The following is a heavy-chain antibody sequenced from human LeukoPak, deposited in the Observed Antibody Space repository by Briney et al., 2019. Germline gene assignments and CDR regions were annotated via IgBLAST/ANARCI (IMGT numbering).Heavy chain of an antibody. V-gene: IGHV1-69*13. Sequence: SVKVSCKASGYTFTSYGINWVRQAPGQGLEWMGGIIPLFGTANYAQRFQGRVTITAVESMSTAYMELSSLRSVDTAVYYCARGWLAESTVVTPYNYWGQGTLVTVSS. CDR1: GYTFTSYG. CDR3: ARGWLAESTVVTPYNY. J-gene: IGHJ4*02. D-gene: IGHD4-23*01. CDR2: IIPLFGTA.